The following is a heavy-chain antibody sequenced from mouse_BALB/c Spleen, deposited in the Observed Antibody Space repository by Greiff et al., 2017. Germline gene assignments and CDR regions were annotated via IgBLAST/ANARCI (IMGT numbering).Heavy chain of an antibody. Sequence: EVQVVESGGGLVQPGGSLKLSCAASGFTFSSYGMSWVRQTPDKRLELVATINSNGGSTYYPDSVKGRFTISRDNAKNTLYLQMSSLKSEDTAMYYCAREDYGHYFDYWGQGTTLTVSS. J-gene: IGHJ2*01. D-gene: IGHD1-2*01. V-gene: IGHV5-6-3*01. CDR3: AREDYGHYFDY. CDR2: INSNGGST. CDR1: GFTFSSYG.